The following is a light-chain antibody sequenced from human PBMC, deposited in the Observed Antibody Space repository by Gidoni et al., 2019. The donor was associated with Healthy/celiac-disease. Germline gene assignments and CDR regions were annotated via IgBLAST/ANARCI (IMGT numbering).Light chain of an antibody. Sequence: ATTQSPDSPAASLCERATINCKSSHSVLSSSNNKNYLAWYQQKPGQPPKLLIYWASTREAGVPDRFSGSGSGTDFTLTISSLQAEDVAVYYCQQYYSTPYTFXQXTKLEIK. J-gene: IGKJ2*01. CDR1: HSVLSSSNNKNY. CDR3: QQYYSTPYT. V-gene: IGKV4-1*01. CDR2: WAS.